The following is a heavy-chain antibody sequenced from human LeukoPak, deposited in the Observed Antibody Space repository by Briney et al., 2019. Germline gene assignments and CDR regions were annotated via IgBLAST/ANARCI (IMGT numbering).Heavy chain of an antibody. CDR3: TKSRGHSSGYHFDY. J-gene: IGHJ4*02. Sequence: GSLRLSCAASGFTFSNYALSWVRQAPGKGLEWVSTITGSGSSTYYADSVKGRFTISRDNSKNTLFLQMSSLRAEDTAVYYCTKSRGHSSGYHFDYWGQGTLVTVSS. CDR2: ITGSGSST. CDR1: GFTFSNYA. D-gene: IGHD3-22*01. V-gene: IGHV3-23*01.